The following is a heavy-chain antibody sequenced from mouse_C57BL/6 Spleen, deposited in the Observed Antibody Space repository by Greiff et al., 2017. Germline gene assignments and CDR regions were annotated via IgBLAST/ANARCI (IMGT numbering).Heavy chain of an antibody. Sequence: LEESGAELVKPGASVKLSCKASGYTFTEYTIHWVKQRSGQGLEWIGWVYPGSGSIKYNEKFKDKATLTADKSSSTVYMELSRLTSEDSAVYFCARREAASLYYGNYDYWGQGTTLTVSS. J-gene: IGHJ2*01. CDR1: GYTFTEYT. CDR3: ARREAASLYYGNYDY. CDR2: VYPGSGSI. D-gene: IGHD2-1*01. V-gene: IGHV1-62-2*01.